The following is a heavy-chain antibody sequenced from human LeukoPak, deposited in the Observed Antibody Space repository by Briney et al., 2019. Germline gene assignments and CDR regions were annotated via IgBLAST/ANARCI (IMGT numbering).Heavy chain of an antibody. CDR1: GYTFTSYY. V-gene: IGHV1-46*01. J-gene: IGHJ4*02. CDR3: ARGPGEGGSSGYYYGKPEDPAEYYFDY. Sequence: ASVKVSCKTSGYTFTSYYMHWVRQAPGQGLEWMGIINPSGGRTSYAQKFQGRVTMTRDMSTSTVYMELSSLRSEDTAVYYCARGPGEGGSSGYYYGKPEDPAEYYFDYWGQGTLVTVSS. CDR2: INPSGGRT. D-gene: IGHD3-22*01.